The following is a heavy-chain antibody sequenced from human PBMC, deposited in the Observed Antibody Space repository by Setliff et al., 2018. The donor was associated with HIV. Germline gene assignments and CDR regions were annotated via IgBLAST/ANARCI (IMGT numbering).Heavy chain of an antibody. J-gene: IGHJ6*03. V-gene: IGHV1-18*01. CDR3: AMMTNYYGSGSPEGSYYYYYMDV. Sequence: ASVKVSCKASGYTFTSYGICWVRQAPGQGLEWMGWISAYNGNTNYAQKLQGRVTMTTDTSTSTAYMELRSLRSDDTAVYYCAMMTNYYGSGSPEGSYYYYYMDVWGKGTTVTVSS. CDR1: GYTFTSYG. CDR2: ISAYNGNT. D-gene: IGHD3-10*01.